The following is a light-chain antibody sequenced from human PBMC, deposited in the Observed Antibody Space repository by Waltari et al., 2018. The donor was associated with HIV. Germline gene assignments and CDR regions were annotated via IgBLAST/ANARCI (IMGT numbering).Light chain of an antibody. CDR2: AAS. J-gene: IGKJ4*01. CDR3: QQLHVYPLT. CDR1: QSISSH. V-gene: IGKV1-9*01. Sequence: DIQLTQSPSFLSASVGDRVTVSCRARQSISSHLAWFQQKPGKAPRPLIYAASSLQRGVPARFSGSGSGTEFTLTISSLQPEDFATYFCQQLHVYPLTFGGGTKVEI.